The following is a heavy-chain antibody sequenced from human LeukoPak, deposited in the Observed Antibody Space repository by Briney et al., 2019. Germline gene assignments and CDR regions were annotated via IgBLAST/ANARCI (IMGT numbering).Heavy chain of an antibody. J-gene: IGHJ4*02. CDR3: ASAPLIGATGGFDY. D-gene: IGHD1-26*01. V-gene: IGHV4-39*07. CDR2: IYYSGST. Sequence: SETLSLTCTVSGGSISSSSYSWGWIRQPPGKGLEWIGSIYYSGSTYFNPSLKSRVTMSVDTSKNQFSLKLSSVTAADTAVYYCASAPLIGATGGFDYWGQGTLVTVSS. CDR1: GGSISSSSYS.